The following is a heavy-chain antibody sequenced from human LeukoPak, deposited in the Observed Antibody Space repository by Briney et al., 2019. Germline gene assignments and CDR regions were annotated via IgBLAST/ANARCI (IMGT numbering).Heavy chain of an antibody. CDR2: IQYSGST. V-gene: IGHV4-39*01. J-gene: IGHJ4*02. Sequence: SETLSLTCTVSGGSISNSNYYWGWIRQPPGKGLEWLGSIQYSGSTHYNPSLKSRVTISVDTSKNQFSLNLNSVTAADTAVYYCARHSLDYDSSGYFYSFDYWGQGTLVTVSS. CDR3: ARHSLDYDSSGYFYSFDY. D-gene: IGHD3-22*01. CDR1: GGSISNSNYY.